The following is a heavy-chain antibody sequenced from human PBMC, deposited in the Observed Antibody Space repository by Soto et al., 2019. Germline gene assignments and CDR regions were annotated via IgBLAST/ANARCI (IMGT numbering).Heavy chain of an antibody. CDR3: GKSAGSGIYPLGAFDY. CDR1: GGTFSSYA. J-gene: IGHJ4*02. Sequence: QVQLVQSGAEVKKPGSSVKVSCKASGGTFSSYAISWVRQAPGQGLEWMGGIIPIFGTANYAQKFQVRVTIAADKSTSTAYVELCSLRSEDTGVYYCGKSAGSGIYPLGAFDYGDEATLVNVS. CDR2: IIPIFGTA. D-gene: IGHD3-10*01. V-gene: IGHV1-69*06.